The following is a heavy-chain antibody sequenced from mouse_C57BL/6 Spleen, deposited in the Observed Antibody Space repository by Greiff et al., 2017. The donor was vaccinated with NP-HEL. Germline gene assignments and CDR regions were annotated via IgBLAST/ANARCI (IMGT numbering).Heavy chain of an antibody. Sequence: QVHVKQSGAELVRPGTSVKVSCKASGYAFTNYLIEWVKQRPGQGLEWIGVINPGSGGTNYNEKFKGKATLTADKSSSTAYMQLSSLTSEDSAVYFCARRELTFPFAYWGQGTLVTVSA. CDR1: GYAFTNYL. CDR2: INPGSGGT. CDR3: ARRELTFPFAY. V-gene: IGHV1-54*01. D-gene: IGHD6-1*01. J-gene: IGHJ3*01.